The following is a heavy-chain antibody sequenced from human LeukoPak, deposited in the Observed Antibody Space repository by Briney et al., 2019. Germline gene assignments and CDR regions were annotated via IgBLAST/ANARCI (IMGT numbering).Heavy chain of an antibody. CDR2: INPNSGGT. Sequence: ASVKVSCKASGYTFTGYYMHWVRQAPGQGLEWMGWINPNSGGTNYAQKFQGRVTMTRDTSISTAYMELSRLRSDDTAVYYCARSSTDYYGSGSSGDFQHWGQGTLVTVSS. CDR1: GYTFTGYY. CDR3: ARSSTDYYGSGSSGDFQH. V-gene: IGHV1-2*02. J-gene: IGHJ1*01. D-gene: IGHD3-10*01.